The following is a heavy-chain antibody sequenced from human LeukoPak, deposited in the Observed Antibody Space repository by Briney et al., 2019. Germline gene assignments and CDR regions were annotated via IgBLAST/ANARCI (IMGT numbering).Heavy chain of an antibody. CDR2: INDSGST. CDR1: GGSFSGYQ. D-gene: IGHD3-10*01. V-gene: IGHV4-34*01. Sequence: SETLSLTCAVYGGSFSGYQWSWVRQTPGKGLEWIGQINDSGSTKYNPSLKSRVTISVDASKNQFSLKLTSVTAADTAVYYCARGVPGYWGQGTLVTVSS. CDR3: ARGVPGY. J-gene: IGHJ4*02.